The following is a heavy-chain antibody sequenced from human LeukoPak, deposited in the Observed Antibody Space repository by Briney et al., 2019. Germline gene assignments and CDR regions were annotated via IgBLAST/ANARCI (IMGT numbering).Heavy chain of an antibody. CDR2: IIPIFGTA. CDR3: ARAADGSAWYGNWFDP. V-gene: IGHV1-69*06. J-gene: IGHJ5*02. D-gene: IGHD6-19*01. Sequence: GASAKVSCKASGGTFSSYGISWVRRAPGQGLEWMGGIIPIFGTANYAQKFQGRVTITADKSTSTAYMELSSLRSEDTAVFYCARAADGSAWYGNWFDPWGQGTLVTVSS. CDR1: GGTFSSYG.